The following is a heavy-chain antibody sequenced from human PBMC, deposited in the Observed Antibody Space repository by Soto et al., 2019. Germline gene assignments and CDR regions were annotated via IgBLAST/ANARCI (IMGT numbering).Heavy chain of an antibody. Sequence: EVQLVESGGGLVQLGGSLRLSCAASGFTFSSYWMHWVRQAPGKGLVWVSRIKSDGSGTYYADSVKGRFTISRDNAXXXXXXXXXXXXXXXXXXXXXXXXXXXXXXXNGYLGRHWGQGTLVTVSS. CDR2: IKSDGSGT. CDR3: XXXXXXXXXXNGYLGRH. V-gene: IGHV3-74*01. CDR1: GFTFSSYW. J-gene: IGHJ4*02. D-gene: IGHD5-18*01.